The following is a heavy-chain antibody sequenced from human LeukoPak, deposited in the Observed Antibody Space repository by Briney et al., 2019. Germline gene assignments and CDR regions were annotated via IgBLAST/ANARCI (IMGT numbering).Heavy chain of an antibody. Sequence: ASVKVSCKASGYTFINNDINWVRQAPGQGLEWMAWIDPKNGNRGYAQNFQGRVTMTTDISINTAYLELSSLRSEDTAVYYCARSHTQKEFCGGGRCYPTVWWFDPRGQGTLVTVSS. CDR1: GYTFINND. D-gene: IGHD2-15*01. J-gene: IGHJ5*02. CDR2: IDPKNGNR. CDR3: ARSHTQKEFCGGGRCYPTVWWFDP. V-gene: IGHV1-8*01.